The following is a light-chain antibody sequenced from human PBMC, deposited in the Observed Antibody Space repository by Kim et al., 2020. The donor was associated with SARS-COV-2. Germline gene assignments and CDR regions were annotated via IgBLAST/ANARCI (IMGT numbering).Light chain of an antibody. Sequence: EIVMTQSPATLSVSPGERATLSCRASQSVSNNLAWYQQQTPGQAPRLLMYGASTRATGIPARFSGSGSGTEFTLTISSLQSEDFAVYYCQQYTKWPVTFGGGTKVDIK. CDR2: GAS. CDR1: QSVSNN. J-gene: IGKJ4*01. CDR3: QQYTKWPVT. V-gene: IGKV3-15*01.